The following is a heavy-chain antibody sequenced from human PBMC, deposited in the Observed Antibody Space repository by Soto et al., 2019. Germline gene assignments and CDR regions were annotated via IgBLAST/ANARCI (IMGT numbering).Heavy chain of an antibody. Sequence: SETPSLTCTVSGGSISSYYWSWIRQPPGKGLEWVGYIYYSGSTKYNPSLNSRVIISVDTSKNQFSLKLSSVIAADTAVYYCVRYSSSSTHFEYWGQGTLVTVSS. CDR1: GGSISSYY. D-gene: IGHD6-6*01. V-gene: IGHV4-59*08. CDR2: IYYSGST. J-gene: IGHJ4*02. CDR3: VRYSSSSTHFEY.